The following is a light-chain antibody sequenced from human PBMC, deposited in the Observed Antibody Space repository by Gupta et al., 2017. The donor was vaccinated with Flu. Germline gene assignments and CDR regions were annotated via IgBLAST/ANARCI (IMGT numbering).Light chain of an antibody. CDR3: QQMNSCPFT. J-gene: IGKJ4*02. CDR1: QVLYSQ. V-gene: IGKV1-12*01. CDR2: TAS. Sequence: DIHMNKSPSSVSASVLDRVTVTFRASQVLYSQLGWYQQKPGKAPKLLMYTASTGKGGVPSRFSGSGCGTDYTLTITSRQPEDVATYYCQQMNSCPFTFGRGPKVEIK.